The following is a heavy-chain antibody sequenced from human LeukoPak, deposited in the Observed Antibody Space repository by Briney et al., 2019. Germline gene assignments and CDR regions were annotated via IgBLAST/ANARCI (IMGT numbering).Heavy chain of an antibody. CDR1: GGSFSGYY. CDR3: ARSPQGTATTANWLDP. D-gene: IGHD4-17*01. J-gene: IGHJ5*02. Sequence: SETLSLTCAVYGGSFSGYYWGWIRQPPGKGLEWIGSIYYSGSTYYNPSLKSRVTISVDTSKNQFSLNLISVTAADTAVYYCARSPQGTATTANWLDPWGQGTLVTVSS. CDR2: IYYSGST. V-gene: IGHV4-34*01.